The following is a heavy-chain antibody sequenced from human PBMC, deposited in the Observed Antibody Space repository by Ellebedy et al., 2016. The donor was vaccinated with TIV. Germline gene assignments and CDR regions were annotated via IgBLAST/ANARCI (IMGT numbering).Heavy chain of an antibody. CDR3: VRGLSDYGDFKLDY. CDR2: IKQDGTDT. D-gene: IGHD4-17*01. CDR1: GFTFSTFW. V-gene: IGHV3-7*03. J-gene: IGHJ4*02. Sequence: GESLKISCKASGFTFSTFWMNWVRQAPGKGLEWVGNIKQDGTDTNYADSVKGRVTISRDNGKNSVYLHMSTLRAEDTAVYFCVRGLSDYGDFKLDYWGQGALVTVSS.